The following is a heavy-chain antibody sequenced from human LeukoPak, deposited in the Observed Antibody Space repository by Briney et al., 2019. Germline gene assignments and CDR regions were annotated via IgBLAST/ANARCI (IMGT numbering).Heavy chain of an antibody. Sequence: SQTLSLPCTVSGGSISSGDYYWSWIRQPPGKGLEWIAYMYYSGSTYYNPSLKSRASMSADTSKNQLSLKLSSVTGADTAVHYCARPYYYDSRIDPWGQGILVTVSS. CDR1: GGSISSGDYY. V-gene: IGHV4-30-4*01. CDR2: MYYSGST. J-gene: IGHJ5*02. D-gene: IGHD3-22*01. CDR3: ARPYYYDSRIDP.